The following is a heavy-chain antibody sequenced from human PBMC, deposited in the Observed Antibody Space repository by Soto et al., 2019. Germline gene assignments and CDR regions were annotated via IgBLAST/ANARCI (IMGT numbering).Heavy chain of an antibody. CDR1: GFTFNHAW. Sequence: GGSLRLSCAASGFTFNHAWMTWVRQAPGKGLEWVGRIKSNPSGGTADYAAPVKGRFTISRDDSKNTLYLQMNTLETEDTAVYYCTTGFTRLAAFDIWGQGTMVTVSS. CDR2: IKSNPSGGTA. D-gene: IGHD6-6*01. J-gene: IGHJ3*02. CDR3: TTGFTRLAAFDI. V-gene: IGHV3-15*01.